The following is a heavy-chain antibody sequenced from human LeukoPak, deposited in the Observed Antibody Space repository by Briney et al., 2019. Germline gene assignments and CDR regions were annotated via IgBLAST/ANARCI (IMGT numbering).Heavy chain of an antibody. CDR3: ARWYCSSTSCRSRSNWFDP. V-gene: IGHV3-7*01. J-gene: IGHJ5*02. CDR1: GFTLSSYW. D-gene: IGHD2-2*01. Sequence: GGSLRLSCAASGFTLSSYWMSWVRQAPGKGLEWVANIKQDGSEKYYVDSVKGRFTISRDNAKNSLYLQMNSLRAEDTAVYYCARWYCSSTSCRSRSNWFDPWGQGTLVTVSS. CDR2: IKQDGSEK.